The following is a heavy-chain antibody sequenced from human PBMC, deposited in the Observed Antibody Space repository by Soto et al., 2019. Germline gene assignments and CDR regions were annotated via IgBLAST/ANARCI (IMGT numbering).Heavy chain of an antibody. V-gene: IGHV2-5*02. D-gene: IGHD2-8*02. CDR3: ARATLYCTGGSFTTCFDY. J-gene: IGHJ4*02. CDR1: GFSLSTTGVG. Sequence: QITLKESGPTLVKPTQTLTLTCTFSGFSLSTTGVGVGWIRQPAGKALEWLALIYWDDDKRYSPFLNSRLTITKDTYKNQVVLTMTNMDPVHTATYYCARATLYCTGGSFTTCFDYWGQGTLVTVSS. CDR2: IYWDDDK.